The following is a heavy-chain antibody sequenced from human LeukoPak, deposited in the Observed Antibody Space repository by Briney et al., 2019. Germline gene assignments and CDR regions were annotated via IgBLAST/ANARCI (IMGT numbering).Heavy chain of an antibody. V-gene: IGHV1-46*01. D-gene: IGHD2-21*02. CDR2: INPSGGRT. CDR3: ARTYCGGDCNNRYFDY. Sequence: ASVKVSCKASGYILSSYYMHWERQAPGQGLEWMGIINPSGGRTDYAQKFQGRVTMTRDTSTSTVYMELNSLRSEDTALYYCARTYCGGDCNNRYFDYWGQGTLVTVSS. J-gene: IGHJ4*02. CDR1: GYILSSYY.